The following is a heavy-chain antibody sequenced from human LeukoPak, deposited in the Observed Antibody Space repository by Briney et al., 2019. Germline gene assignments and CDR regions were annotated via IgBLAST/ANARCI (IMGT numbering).Heavy chain of an antibody. CDR1: GGSISSGHYY. V-gene: IGHV4-30-4*01. D-gene: IGHD1-26*01. Sequence: SQTLSLTCTVSGGSISSGHYYWSWIRQPPGKGLEWIGYIYYSGSTYYNPSLKSRVTISVDTSKNQFSLKLSSVTAADTAVYYCARGFYSGSYFYYYYGMDVWGQGTTVTVSS. CDR2: IYYSGST. J-gene: IGHJ6*02. CDR3: ARGFYSGSYFYYYYGMDV.